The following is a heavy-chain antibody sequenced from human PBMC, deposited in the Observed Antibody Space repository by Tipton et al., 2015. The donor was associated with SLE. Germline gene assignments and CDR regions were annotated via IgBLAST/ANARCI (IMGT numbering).Heavy chain of an antibody. V-gene: IGHV4-39*07. CDR3: VRHQSGTMESV. Sequence: LRLSCTVSDDYITNSRYYWAWNRQPPGKGLQWIGSASFSRTVDYDPSLTSRISVSLDTSKKQVSLKLASVTAADTAAYYCVRHQSGTMESVWGQGTLVIVSS. D-gene: IGHD1-7*01. CDR1: DDYITNSRYY. J-gene: IGHJ4*02. CDR2: ASFSRTV.